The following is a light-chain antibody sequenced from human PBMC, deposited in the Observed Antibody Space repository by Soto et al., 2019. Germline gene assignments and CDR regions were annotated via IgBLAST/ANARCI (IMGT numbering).Light chain of an antibody. CDR1: SSDVGGYNY. CDR3: CSYAGSYTPRV. Sequence: QSVLTQPRSVSGSPGQSVTISCTGTSSDVGGYNYVSWYQQHPGKAPKLMIYDVSKRPSGVPDRFSGSKSGNTASLTISGLQAEDEADYSCCSYAGSYTPRVFGTGTKVTVL. V-gene: IGLV2-11*01. CDR2: DVS. J-gene: IGLJ1*01.